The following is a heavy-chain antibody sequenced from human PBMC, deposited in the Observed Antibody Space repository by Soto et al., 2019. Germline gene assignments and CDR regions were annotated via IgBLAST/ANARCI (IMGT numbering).Heavy chain of an antibody. J-gene: IGHJ6*02. Sequence: GASVKVSCKASGYTFTSYDINWVRQAPGQGLEWMGGIIPIFGTANYAQKFQGRVTITADESTSTAYMELSSLRSEDTAVYYCARDRDYYDSSGTTPYGMDVWGQGTTVTVSS. D-gene: IGHD3-22*01. V-gene: IGHV1-69*13. CDR2: IIPIFGTA. CDR1: GYTFTSYD. CDR3: ARDRDYYDSSGTTPYGMDV.